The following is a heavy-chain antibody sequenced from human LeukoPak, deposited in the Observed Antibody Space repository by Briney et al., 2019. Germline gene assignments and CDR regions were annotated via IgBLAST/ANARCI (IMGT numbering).Heavy chain of an antibody. Sequence: GALSLSCAASGFTFSSYSMNWVRPAPGKGRGWVSSISSSSSYIYYADSVKGRFTISRDNAKNSLYLQMNSLRAEDTAVYYCARGCSGGSCYLNDYWGQGTLVTVSS. V-gene: IGHV3-21*01. D-gene: IGHD2-15*01. CDR1: GFTFSSYS. J-gene: IGHJ4*02. CDR3: ARGCSGGSCYLNDY. CDR2: ISSSSSYI.